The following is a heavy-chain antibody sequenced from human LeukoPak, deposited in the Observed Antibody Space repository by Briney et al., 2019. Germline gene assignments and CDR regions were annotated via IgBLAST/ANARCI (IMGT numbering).Heavy chain of an antibody. D-gene: IGHD6-13*01. J-gene: IGHJ3*02. CDR3: ATSSSWYSERGPAFDI. CDR2: IKQDGSEK. Sequence: PGGSLRLSCAASGFTFSSYWMTWVRQAPGKGLEWVANIKQDGSEKYYVDSVKGRFTISRDNAKNSLYLQMNSLRAEDMALYYCATSSSWYSERGPAFDIWGQGTMVTVSS. CDR1: GFTFSSYW. V-gene: IGHV3-7*03.